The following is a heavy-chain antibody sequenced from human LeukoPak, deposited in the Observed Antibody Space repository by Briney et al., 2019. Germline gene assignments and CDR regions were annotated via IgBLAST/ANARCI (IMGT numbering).Heavy chain of an antibody. CDR3: ARTPSPFLEWQTPGAGAFDI. V-gene: IGHV4-39*01. Sequence: PSETLSLTCTVSGGSISSSSYYWGWIRQPPGKGLEWIGSIYYSGSTYYSPSLKSRVTISVDTSKNQFSLKLSSVTAADTAVYYCARTPSPFLEWQTPGAGAFDIWGQGTMVTVSS. D-gene: IGHD3-3*01. CDR1: GGSISSSSYY. CDR2: IYYSGST. J-gene: IGHJ3*02.